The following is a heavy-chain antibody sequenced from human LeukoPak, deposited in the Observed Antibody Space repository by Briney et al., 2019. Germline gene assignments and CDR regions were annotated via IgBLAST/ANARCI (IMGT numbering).Heavy chain of an antibody. V-gene: IGHV4-59*01. Sequence: PSETLSLTCTVSGGSISSYYWSWIRQPPGKGLEWIGYIYYSGSTNYNPSLKSRVTISVDTSKNQFSLKLSSVTAADTAVYYCARETRAYGGHFDYWGQGTLVTVSS. D-gene: IGHD1-26*01. J-gene: IGHJ4*02. CDR1: GGSISSYY. CDR3: ARETRAYGGHFDY. CDR2: IYYSGST.